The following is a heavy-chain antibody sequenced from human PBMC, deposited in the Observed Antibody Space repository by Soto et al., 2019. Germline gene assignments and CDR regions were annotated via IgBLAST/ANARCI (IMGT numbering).Heavy chain of an antibody. V-gene: IGHV2-5*02. D-gene: IGHD3-16*01. Sequence: HITLKVSGPTLVKPTQPLTLTCTFSVFSLSTSGVGVGWILQHPGKSLEWLALLYWDDDKRYSPSLKSRLTITQDTSKYQMFLTKTNIDPVDTSTYYCARSYVLFYYWGHVTLVTVSS. CDR1: VFSLSTSGVG. CDR3: ARSYVLFYY. CDR2: LYWDDDK. J-gene: IGHJ4*01.